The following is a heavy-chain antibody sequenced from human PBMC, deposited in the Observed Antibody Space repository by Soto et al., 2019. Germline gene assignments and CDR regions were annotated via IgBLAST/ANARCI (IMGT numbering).Heavy chain of an antibody. J-gene: IGHJ5*02. CDR1: GGSISSYY. CDR3: ARHVVVVPAETLGWFDP. V-gene: IGHV4-59*08. CDR2: IYYSGST. D-gene: IGHD2-2*01. Sequence: PSETLSLTCTVSGGSISSYYWSWIRQPPGKGLEWIGYIYYSGSTNYNPSLKSRVTISVDTSKNQFSLKLSSVTAADTAVYYCARHVVVVPAETLGWFDPWGQGTLVPVSP.